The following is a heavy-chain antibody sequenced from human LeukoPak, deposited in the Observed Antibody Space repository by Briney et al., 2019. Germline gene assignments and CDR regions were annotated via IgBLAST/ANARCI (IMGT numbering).Heavy chain of an antibody. Sequence: SETLSLTCAVDGGSFSGYYWSWIRQPPGKGLEWIGEINHSGSTNYNPSLKSRVTISVDTSKNQFSLKLSSVTAADTAVYYCASLGVRYSGTPKRPRFDYWGQGTLVTVSS. V-gene: IGHV4-34*01. J-gene: IGHJ4*02. CDR2: INHSGST. D-gene: IGHD1-26*01. CDR1: GGSFSGYY. CDR3: ASLGVRYSGTPKRPRFDY.